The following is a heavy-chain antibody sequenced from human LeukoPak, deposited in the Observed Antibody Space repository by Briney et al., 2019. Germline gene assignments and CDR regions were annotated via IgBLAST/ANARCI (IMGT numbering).Heavy chain of an antibody. CDR3: ADNLSW. Sequence: GGSLRLSCAASGFNFNYYAMTWVRQAPGKGLEWVSGIGGSGIRTYYADSVKGRFTISRDNAKNSLYLQMNSLRVEDTAVYYCADNLSWWGQGTLVTVSS. J-gene: IGHJ4*02. CDR1: GFNFNYYA. V-gene: IGHV3-23*01. CDR2: IGGSGIRT. D-gene: IGHD1-1*01.